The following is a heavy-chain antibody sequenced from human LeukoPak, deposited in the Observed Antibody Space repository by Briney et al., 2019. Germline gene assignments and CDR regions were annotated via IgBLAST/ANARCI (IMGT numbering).Heavy chain of an antibody. Sequence: GGSLRLSCAASGFTFSTSWMSWVRQAPGKGLEWVANIRQDGSEQHYADSVKGRVTISRDNANNLLYLQMNNLRAEDTAVYYCATSYGYAFDYWGQGTLVTVSS. CDR1: GFTFSTSW. V-gene: IGHV3-7*05. J-gene: IGHJ4*02. CDR2: IRQDGSEQ. D-gene: IGHD2-8*01. CDR3: ATSYGYAFDY.